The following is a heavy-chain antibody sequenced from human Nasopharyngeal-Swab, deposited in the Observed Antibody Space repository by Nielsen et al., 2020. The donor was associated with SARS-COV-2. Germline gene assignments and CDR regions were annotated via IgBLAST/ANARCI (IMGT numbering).Heavy chain of an antibody. J-gene: IGHJ4*02. CDR1: GFIFSASA. D-gene: IGHD5-18*01. CDR2: IGDKDHNYAT. V-gene: IGHV3-73*01. CDR3: ARGETAMVAYDH. Sequence: GESLKISCAASGFIFSASAIHWVRQASGKGLEWVGRIGDKDHNYATTYGASVQGRFTISRGNAKNSLYLQMDSLRGEDTAVYYCARGETAMVAYDHWGQGTLVTVSS.